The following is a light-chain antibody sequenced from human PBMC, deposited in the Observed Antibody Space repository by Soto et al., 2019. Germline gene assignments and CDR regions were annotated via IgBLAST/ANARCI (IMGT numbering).Light chain of an antibody. J-gene: IGKJ4*01. Sequence: ETVLTQSPATLSLSPGERATLSCRASQNIRDYLNWYQQKPGQAPRLLIYDASSRATGVPARFSGSGFGTDFTLTINNLEPEDFAVYYCQQRGNWPLTFGGGTKVEI. CDR2: DAS. CDR3: QQRGNWPLT. CDR1: QNIRDY. V-gene: IGKV3-11*01.